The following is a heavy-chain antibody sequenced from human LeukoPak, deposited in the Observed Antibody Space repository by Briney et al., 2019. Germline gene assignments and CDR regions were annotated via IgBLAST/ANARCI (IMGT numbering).Heavy chain of an antibody. Sequence: NASETLSLTCTVSGGSISSGDYYWSWIRQPPGKGLEWIGYIYYSGSTNYNPSLKSRVTISVDTSKNQFSLKLSSVTAADTAVYYCARGGTGYYLFDYWGQGTLVTVSS. CDR3: ARGGTGYYLFDY. J-gene: IGHJ4*02. CDR1: GGSISSGDYY. D-gene: IGHD3/OR15-3a*01. V-gene: IGHV4-61*08. CDR2: IYYSGST.